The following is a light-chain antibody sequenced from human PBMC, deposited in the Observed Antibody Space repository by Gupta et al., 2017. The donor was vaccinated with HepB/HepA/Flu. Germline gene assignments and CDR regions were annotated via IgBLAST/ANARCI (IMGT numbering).Light chain of an antibody. V-gene: IGKV4-1*01. J-gene: IGKJ2*01. CDR2: WAS. CDR1: RSGFYSSNKKNY. Sequence: DIVMTQSPESLSVFLGERATINCRTSRSGFYSSNKKNYLAWYQQKPGHPPKRLISWASTRENGVPDRFSGSGSGTDFTLTISRRQAEDGAVYYCQKYYTSPHTFGQGTKLEVK. CDR3: QKYYTSPHT.